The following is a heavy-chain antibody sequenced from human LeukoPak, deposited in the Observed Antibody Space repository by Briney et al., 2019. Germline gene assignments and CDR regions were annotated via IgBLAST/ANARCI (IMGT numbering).Heavy chain of an antibody. J-gene: IGHJ4*02. D-gene: IGHD1-26*01. Sequence: SETLSLTCGVYGGSLSGHYWTWIRQPPGKGLEWIGENNDSGSSNYNPSLKSRVTISVDTSKNQFSLKLSSVTAADTAVYYCASGEEWELLDYWGQGTLVTVSS. CDR1: GGSLSGHY. CDR3: ASGEEWELLDY. V-gene: IGHV4-34*01. CDR2: NNDSGSS.